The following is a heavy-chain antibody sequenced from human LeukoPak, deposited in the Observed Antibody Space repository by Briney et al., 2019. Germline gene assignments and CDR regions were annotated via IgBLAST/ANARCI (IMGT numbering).Heavy chain of an antibody. J-gene: IGHJ4*02. Sequence: GGSLRLSCAASGFIFSDYYMSWIRQSPGKGLERISYVSPNGTDIYSIDSVRGRFIISRDNAKNSLSLQMNSLGVEDTAVYYCASGSSSVGHWGQGTLVTVSS. D-gene: IGHD6-6*01. CDR2: VSPNGTDI. CDR1: GFIFSDYY. V-gene: IGHV3-11*01. CDR3: ASGSSSVGH.